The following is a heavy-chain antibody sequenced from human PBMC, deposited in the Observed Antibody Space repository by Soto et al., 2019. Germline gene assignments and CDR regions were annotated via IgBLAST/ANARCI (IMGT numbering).Heavy chain of an antibody. CDR3: TRTLVATYYYDSSGYSKFDY. D-gene: IGHD3-22*01. CDR1: GFTFSGSA. Sequence: EVQLVESGGGLVQPGGSLKLSCAASGFTFSGSAMHWVRQASGKGLEWVGRIRSKANSYATAYAASVKGRFTISRDDSKNTAYLQMNSLKTEDTAVYYCTRTLVATYYYDSSGYSKFDYWGQETLVTVSS. V-gene: IGHV3-73*02. CDR2: IRSKANSYAT. J-gene: IGHJ4*02.